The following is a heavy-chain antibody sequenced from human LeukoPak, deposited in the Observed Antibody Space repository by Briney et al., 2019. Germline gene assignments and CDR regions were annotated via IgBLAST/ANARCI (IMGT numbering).Heavy chain of an antibody. CDR2: IYPGDSDT. J-gene: IGHJ4*02. V-gene: IGHV5-51*01. Sequence: ESLKISSKTSLYSSITYCSAWVRQMPGKGLEWMGIIYPGDSDTRYSLSFQGQVTSSAYKSINTAYLQWSSLKASDTAVYYCGGQSWSYVMEWGQGTLVIVSS. CDR3: GGQSWSYVME. CDR1: LYSSITYC. D-gene: IGHD1-26*01.